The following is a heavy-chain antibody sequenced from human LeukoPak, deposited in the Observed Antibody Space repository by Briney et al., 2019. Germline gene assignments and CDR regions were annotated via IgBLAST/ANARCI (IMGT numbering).Heavy chain of an antibody. J-gene: IGHJ6*04. V-gene: IGHV4-30-4*07. CDR1: GGSISSGGYS. CDR2: IYYSGST. Sequence: PSETLSLTCAVSGGSISSGGYSWSWIRQPPGKGLEWIGYIYYSGSTYYNPSLKSRVTISVDTSKNQFSLKLSSVTAADTAVYYCATLTGSGSYYMWNVWGKGTTVTVSS. CDR3: ATLTGSGSYYMWNV. D-gene: IGHD3-10*01.